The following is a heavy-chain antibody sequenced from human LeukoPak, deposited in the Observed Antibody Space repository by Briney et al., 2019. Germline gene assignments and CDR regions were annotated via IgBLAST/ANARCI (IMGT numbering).Heavy chain of an antibody. V-gene: IGHV4-39*01. CDR2: IYYSGGT. D-gene: IGHD2-2*02. CDR1: GDSINRSRYY. Sequence: KPSETLSLTCTVSGDSINRSRYYWGWIRQPPGKGLEWIASIYYSGGTYYTPSLKSRVTISIDTSKNQFSLKLYSVTAADTAVYYCAKHMGYCSGTSCYRVSWFDPWGQGTLVTVSS. J-gene: IGHJ5*02. CDR3: AKHMGYCSGTSCYRVSWFDP.